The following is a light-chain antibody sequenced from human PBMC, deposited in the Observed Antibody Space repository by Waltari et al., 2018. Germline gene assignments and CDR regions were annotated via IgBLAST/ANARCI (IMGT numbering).Light chain of an antibody. CDR3: QQGRAFPPT. CDR2: AVS. V-gene: IGKV1-12*01. CDR1: QDISGA. Sequence: EIQMTQSPSSVSASVGDRVTITCREGQDISGALAWYQQKPGQAPNLLIYAVSTLQTGVPPRFSGSGSGTDFTLTIRSLQPEDLGTYYCQQGRAFPPTFGPGTNVEI. J-gene: IGKJ3*01.